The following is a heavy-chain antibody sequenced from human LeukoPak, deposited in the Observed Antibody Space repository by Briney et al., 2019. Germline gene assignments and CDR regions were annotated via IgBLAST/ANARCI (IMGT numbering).Heavy chain of an antibody. Sequence: SETLSLTCTVSGYSISSGYYWGWIRPPPGKGLEWIGSIYHSGSTYYNPSLKSRVTISVDTSKNQFSLKLSSVTAADTAVYYCARDSRPFDPWGQGTLVTVSS. CDR2: IYHSGST. CDR3: ARDSRPFDP. CDR1: GYSISSGYY. J-gene: IGHJ5*02. V-gene: IGHV4-38-2*02.